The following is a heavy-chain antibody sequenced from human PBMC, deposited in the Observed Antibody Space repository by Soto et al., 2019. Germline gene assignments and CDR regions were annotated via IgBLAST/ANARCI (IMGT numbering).Heavy chain of an antibody. V-gene: IGHV1-46*01. Sequence: ASVKVSCKASGYTFTGYYMHWVRQAPGQGLEWMGIINPSGGSTSYAQKFQGRVTMTRDTSTSTVYMELSSLRSEDTAVYYCARGITIFGVVIGNWSDPWGQETLVTVSS. CDR2: INPSGGST. J-gene: IGHJ5*02. D-gene: IGHD3-3*01. CDR1: GYTFTGYY. CDR3: ARGITIFGVVIGNWSDP.